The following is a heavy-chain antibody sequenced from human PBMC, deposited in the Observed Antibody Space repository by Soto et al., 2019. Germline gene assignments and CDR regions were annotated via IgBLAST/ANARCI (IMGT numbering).Heavy chain of an antibody. CDR3: ARSVNRGYSYGYGH. J-gene: IGHJ4*02. D-gene: IGHD5-18*01. CDR1: GGVIPNYY. CDR2: IYHTGST. V-gene: IGHV4-59*01. Sequence: QVQLQESGPGLVKPSETLSLTCSVSGGVIPNYYWNWIRQTPGKGLEWIGYIYHTGSTSKNPSLKSRVTLSVDTSKNQLTLNLTSVTAADTAIYYCARSVNRGYSYGYGHWGQGTLVTVSS.